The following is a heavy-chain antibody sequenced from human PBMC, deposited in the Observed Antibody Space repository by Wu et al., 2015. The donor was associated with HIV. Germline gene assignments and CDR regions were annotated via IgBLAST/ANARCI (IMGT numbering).Heavy chain of an antibody. Sequence: QVPLVQSGAEVRKPGAPVKVSCKVSGYTLSKLSMHWVRQTPGKGLEWMRGFDPKDGEIVYAQNFQGRLTMTEDTSTDTAYVELRSLRFEDTAVYYCTTLRGGYYAGSDIPAAFDIWGQGTMVTVSP. D-gene: IGHD3-10*01. V-gene: IGHV1-24*01. CDR2: FDPKDGEI. CDR3: TTLRGGYYAGSDIPAAFDI. J-gene: IGHJ3*02. CDR1: GYTLSKLS.